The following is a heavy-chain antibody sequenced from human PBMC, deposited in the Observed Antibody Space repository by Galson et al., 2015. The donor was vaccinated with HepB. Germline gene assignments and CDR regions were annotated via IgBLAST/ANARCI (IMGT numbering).Heavy chain of an antibody. D-gene: IGHD3-3*01. V-gene: IGHV3-49*03. CDR1: GFTFGDYA. CDR2: IRSKAYGGTS. CDR3: ARDYDPAARPKWYLDL. Sequence: SLRLSCAASGFTFGDYAMTWFRQAPGKGLEWVGIIRSKAYGGTSYYAASVNGRFTISRDDSKNIAYLQMNSLKIEDTAVYYCARDYDPAARPKWYLDLWGRGTLVTVSS. J-gene: IGHJ2*01.